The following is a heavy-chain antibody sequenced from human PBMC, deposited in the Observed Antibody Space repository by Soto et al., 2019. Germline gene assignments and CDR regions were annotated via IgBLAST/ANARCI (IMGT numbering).Heavy chain of an antibody. Sequence: GASVKVSFKASGGTFSSYAISWVRQAPGQGLEWMGGIIPIFGTANYAQKFQGRVTITANESTSTAYMELSSLRSEDTAVYYCARGDPQWLVPDYWGQGTLVTVSS. V-gene: IGHV1-69*13. CDR2: IIPIFGTA. D-gene: IGHD6-19*01. CDR3: ARGDPQWLVPDY. J-gene: IGHJ4*02. CDR1: GGTFSSYA.